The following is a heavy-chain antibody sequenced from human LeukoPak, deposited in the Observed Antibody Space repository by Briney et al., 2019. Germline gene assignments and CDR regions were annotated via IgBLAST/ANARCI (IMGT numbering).Heavy chain of an antibody. Sequence: PGGSLRLSCAVSGFTFSSYWMHWVREAPGKGLVWVSRINSDGSSTSYADSVKGRFTISRDNAKNTLYLQMNSLRAEDTAVYYCARPDYGDYQPLDYWGQGTLVTVSS. CDR1: GFTFSSYW. D-gene: IGHD4-17*01. J-gene: IGHJ4*02. CDR2: INSDGSST. V-gene: IGHV3-74*01. CDR3: ARPDYGDYQPLDY.